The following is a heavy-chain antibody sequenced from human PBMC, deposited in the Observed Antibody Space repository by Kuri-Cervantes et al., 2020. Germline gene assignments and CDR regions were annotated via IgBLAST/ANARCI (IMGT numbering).Heavy chain of an antibody. CDR3: ARVVDYCTPVYCYYMDV. J-gene: IGHJ6*03. CDR1: SDSITSSNNY. CDR2: VHYSENT. D-gene: IGHD3-16*01. Sequence: SESLSLTCTVDSDSITSSNNYWGWIRQPPGKGREWIRSVHYSENTHNNPSLKSRVTISVDTSKNQFTLKLSSVTAAATAVYYCARVVDYCTPVYCYYMDVWAKGTTVTVSS. V-gene: IGHV4-39*06.